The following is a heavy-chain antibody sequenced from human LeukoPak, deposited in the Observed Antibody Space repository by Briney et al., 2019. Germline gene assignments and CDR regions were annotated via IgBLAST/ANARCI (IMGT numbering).Heavy chain of an antibody. D-gene: IGHD3-10*01. J-gene: IGHJ4*02. V-gene: IGHV4-34*01. CDR2: INHSGST. CDR1: GGSFSGYY. CDR3: AREGGYYYGSQTYSYYFDY. Sequence: PSETLSLTCAVYGGSFSGYYWSWIRQPPGKGLEWIGEINHSGSTNYNPSLKSRVTISVDTSKNQFSLKLSSVTAADTAVYYCAREGGYYYGSQTYSYYFDYWGQGTLVTVSS.